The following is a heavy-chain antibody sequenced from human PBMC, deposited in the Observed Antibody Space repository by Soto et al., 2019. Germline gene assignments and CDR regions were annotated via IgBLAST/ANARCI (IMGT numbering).Heavy chain of an antibody. Sequence: LSLTCTVSGGSISSSSYYWGWIRQPPGKGLEWIGSIYYSGSTYYNPSLKNRVTISVDTSKNQFSLKLSSVTAADTAVYYCARQPGSYYDIFSTQIPNNWFDPWGQGTLVTVSS. CDR1: GGSISSSSYY. J-gene: IGHJ5*02. CDR3: ARQPGSYYDIFSTQIPNNWFDP. V-gene: IGHV4-39*01. CDR2: IYYSGST. D-gene: IGHD3-9*01.